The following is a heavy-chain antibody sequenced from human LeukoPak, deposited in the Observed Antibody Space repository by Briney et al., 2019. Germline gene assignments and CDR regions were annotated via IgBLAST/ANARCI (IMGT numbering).Heavy chain of an antibody. CDR1: GGTFSSYT. D-gene: IGHD6-13*01. Sequence: SVKVSCKASGGTFSSYTINWVRQAPGQGLEWMGGIIPIFGTVNYAQNFQGRVTIAADGSTSTVYMELTSLRSEDTAVYYCARIGAHSSSWYGVADYWGQGTLVTVSS. CDR3: ARIGAHSSSWYGVADY. J-gene: IGHJ4*02. CDR2: IIPIFGTV. V-gene: IGHV1-69*13.